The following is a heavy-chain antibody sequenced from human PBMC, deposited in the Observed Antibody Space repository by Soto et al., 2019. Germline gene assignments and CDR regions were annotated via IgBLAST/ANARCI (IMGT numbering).Heavy chain of an antibody. CDR1: GGSFSGYY. D-gene: IGHD3-10*01. Sequence: TLTLTCAVYGGSFSGYYWSWIRQPPGKGLEWIGEINHSGSTNYNPSLKSRVTISVDTSKNQFSLKLSSVTAADTAVYYCARDAGYYGSGSSYRRYYYGMDVWGQGTTVTVSS. CDR2: INHSGST. J-gene: IGHJ6*02. CDR3: ARDAGYYGSGSSYRRYYYGMDV. V-gene: IGHV4-34*01.